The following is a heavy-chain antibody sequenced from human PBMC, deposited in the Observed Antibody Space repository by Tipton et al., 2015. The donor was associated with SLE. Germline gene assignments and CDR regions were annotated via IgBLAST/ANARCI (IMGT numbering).Heavy chain of an antibody. V-gene: IGHV4-59*01. D-gene: IGHD1-14*01. CDR3: ARVGPERTLDY. Sequence: TLSLTCTVSGFSFSSYYWSWIRQPPGKGLEWIGYIYDSGSTNYNPSLKSRVTMSIDTSKKQFSLKVSSVTAADTAVYYCARVGPERTLDYWGQGTLATVSS. J-gene: IGHJ4*02. CDR1: GFSFSSYY. CDR2: IYDSGST.